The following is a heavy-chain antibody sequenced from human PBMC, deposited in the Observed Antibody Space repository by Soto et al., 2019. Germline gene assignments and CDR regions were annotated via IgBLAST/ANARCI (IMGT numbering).Heavy chain of an antibody. J-gene: IGHJ4*02. Sequence: SETLSLTCTVSGGSISSGGYYWSWIRQHPGKGLEWIGYIYYSGSTYYNPSLKSRVTISVDTSKNQFPLKLSSVTAADTAVYYCARGAEYSSSWYGSLHYWGQGTLVTVSS. V-gene: IGHV4-31*03. CDR1: GGSISSGGYY. D-gene: IGHD6-13*01. CDR2: IYYSGST. CDR3: ARGAEYSSSWYGSLHY.